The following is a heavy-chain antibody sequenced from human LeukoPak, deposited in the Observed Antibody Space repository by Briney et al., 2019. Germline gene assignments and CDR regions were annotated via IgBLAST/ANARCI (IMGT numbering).Heavy chain of an antibody. J-gene: IGHJ6*04. CDR2: IYISGST. Sequence: SETLSLTCTVSGGSISSGSYYWSWIRQPAGKGLEWIGRIYISGSTNYNPSLRSRATISVDTSKNQFSLELSSVTAADTAVYYCARDIATSGTVLDVWGKGTTVTISS. D-gene: IGHD6-13*01. V-gene: IGHV4-61*02. CDR1: GGSISSGSYY. CDR3: ARDIATSGTVLDV.